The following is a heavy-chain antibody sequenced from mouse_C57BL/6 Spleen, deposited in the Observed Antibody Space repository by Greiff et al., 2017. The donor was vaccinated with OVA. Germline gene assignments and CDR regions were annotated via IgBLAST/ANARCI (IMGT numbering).Heavy chain of an antibody. CDR2: INPGSGGT. CDR1: GYAFTNYL. CDR3: ARERGSIEVQYYYAMDY. V-gene: IGHV1-54*01. Sequence: QVQLQQSGAELVRPGTSVKVSCKASGYAFTNYLIEWVKQRPGQGLEWIGVINPGSGGTNYNEKFKGKATLTADKSSSTASMQLSRLTSEDSAVYFCARERGSIEVQYYYAMDYWGQGTSVTVSA. J-gene: IGHJ4*01. D-gene: IGHD2-12*01.